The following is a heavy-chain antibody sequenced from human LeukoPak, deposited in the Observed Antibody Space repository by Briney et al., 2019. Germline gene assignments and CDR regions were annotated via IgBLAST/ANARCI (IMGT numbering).Heavy chain of an antibody. V-gene: IGHV3-23*01. CDR2: NSGSGGST. Sequence: GGSLRLSCAASGFTFSNYAMSWVRQAPGKGLEWVSVNSGSGGSTYYGDSVKGRFTISRDNSKNTLYLQMNSLRAEDTAVYYCARDDYDSSNGAFDIWGQGTMVTVSS. CDR3: ARDDYDSSNGAFDI. D-gene: IGHD3-22*01. J-gene: IGHJ3*02. CDR1: GFTFSNYA.